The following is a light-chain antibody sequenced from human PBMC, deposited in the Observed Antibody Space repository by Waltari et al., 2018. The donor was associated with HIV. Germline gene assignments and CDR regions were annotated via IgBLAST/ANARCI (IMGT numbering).Light chain of an antibody. CDR3: HSRETNRDHYV. CDR1: SLRSFF. V-gene: IGLV3-19*01. J-gene: IGLJ1*01. CDR2: GEN. Sequence: SSELTQDPVVSVALGQTIKITCQGDSLRSFFANWYQQRPGQAPILVVYGENRRPSGTPDRFSASNSGNTSSLIISKSKEVDAADYYCHSRETNRDHYVFAGGTRVIV.